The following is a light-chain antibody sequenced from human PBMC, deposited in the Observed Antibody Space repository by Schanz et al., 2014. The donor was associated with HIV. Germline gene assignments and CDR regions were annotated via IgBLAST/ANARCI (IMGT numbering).Light chain of an antibody. CDR1: SNDIGSYNY. CDR2: EVT. Sequence: QSALTQPPSASGSPGQSVTISCIGTSNDIGSYNYVSWYQQHPGKAPKLMIYEVTKRPSGVPDRFSGSKSGNTASLTISGLQPEDEADYYCNSYSHSNTDVFGSGTKLTVL. CDR3: NSYSHSNTDV. J-gene: IGLJ1*01. V-gene: IGLV2-8*01.